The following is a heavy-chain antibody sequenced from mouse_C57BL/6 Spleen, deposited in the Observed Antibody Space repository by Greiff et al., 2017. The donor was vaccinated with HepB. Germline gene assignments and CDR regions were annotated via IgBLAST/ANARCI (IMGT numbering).Heavy chain of an antibody. D-gene: IGHD1-1*01. J-gene: IGHJ3*01. CDR3: AKEGHYYGDTSFAY. V-gene: IGHV2-3*01. CDR1: GFSLTSYG. CDR2: IWGDGST. Sequence: VKLMESGPGLVAPSQSLSITCTVSGFSLTSYGVSWVRQPPGKGLEWLGVIWGDGSTNYHSALISRLSISKDNSKSQVFLKLNSLQTDDTATYYCAKEGHYYGDTSFAYWGQGTLVTVSA.